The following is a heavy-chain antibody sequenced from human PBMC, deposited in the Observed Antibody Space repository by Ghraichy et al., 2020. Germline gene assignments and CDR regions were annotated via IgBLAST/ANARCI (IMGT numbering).Heavy chain of an antibody. V-gene: IGHV3-13*01. J-gene: IGHJ4*02. Sequence: GGSLRLSCAASGFTFSTHDMHWVRQAPGKGLEWVSAIVTTGYTYHASSVKGRFTVFRDNVKNSVYLQMNSLRVGDTAVYYCARGGGTYYSDSGSINKFSYWGQGTLVAVSP. CDR2: IVTTGYT. CDR1: GFTFSTHD. CDR3: ARGGGTYYSDSGSINKFSY. D-gene: IGHD3-10*01.